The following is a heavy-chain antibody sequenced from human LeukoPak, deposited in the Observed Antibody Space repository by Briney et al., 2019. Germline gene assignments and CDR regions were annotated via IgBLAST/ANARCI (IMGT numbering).Heavy chain of an antibody. CDR1: GFTFSSYW. Sequence: GGSLRLSCAASGFTFSSYWMSWVRQAPGKGLEWVANIKQDGSEKYYVDSVKGRFTISRDNAKNSLYLQMNSLRAEDTAVYYCARSPEGYSSLPGGWFDPWGQGTLVTVSS. D-gene: IGHD6-13*01. J-gene: IGHJ5*02. V-gene: IGHV3-7*03. CDR2: IKQDGSEK. CDR3: ARSPEGYSSLPGGWFDP.